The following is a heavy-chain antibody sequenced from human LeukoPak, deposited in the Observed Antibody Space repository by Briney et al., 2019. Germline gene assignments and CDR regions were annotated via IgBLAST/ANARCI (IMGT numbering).Heavy chain of an antibody. V-gene: IGHV1-46*01. CDR3: ARNPYDFWSRDTQTYYYYYMDV. J-gene: IGHJ6*03. Sequence: ASVKVSCKASGYTFTGYYMHWVRQAPGQGLEWMGWINPSGGSTSYAQKFQGRVTMTRDTSTSTVYMELSSLRSEDTAVYYCARNPYDFWSRDTQTYYYYYMDVWGKGTTVTVSS. D-gene: IGHD3-3*01. CDR2: INPSGGST. CDR1: GYTFTGYY.